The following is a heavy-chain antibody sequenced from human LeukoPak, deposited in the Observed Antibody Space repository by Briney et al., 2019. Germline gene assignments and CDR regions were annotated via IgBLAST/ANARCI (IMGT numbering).Heavy chain of an antibody. J-gene: IGHJ4*02. Sequence: GGSLRLSCAASGFTFGSYAMHWVRQAPGKGLEYVSAISSNGGSTYYANSVKGRFTISRDNSKSTLYLQMGSLRAEDMAVYYCARDRGTAMVWYYFDYWGQGTLVTVSS. V-gene: IGHV3-64*01. CDR3: ARDRGTAMVWYYFDY. CDR2: ISSNGGST. D-gene: IGHD5-18*01. CDR1: GFTFGSYA.